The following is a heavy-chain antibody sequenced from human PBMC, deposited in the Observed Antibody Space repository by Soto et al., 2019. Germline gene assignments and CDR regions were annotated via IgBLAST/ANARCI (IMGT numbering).Heavy chain of an antibody. CDR3: ARMDTSRGYFDY. CDR1: GFSLSTTGMR. D-gene: IGHD5-18*01. J-gene: IGHJ4*02. CDR2: IDWHDAK. V-gene: IGHV2-70*04. Sequence: SGPTLVNPTQTLTLTCTFSGFSLSTTGMRVSWIRQPPGKALEWLARIDWHDAKFYITSLKRRLTISKDTSKNQVVLTMTNVDPVDTATYYCARMDTSRGYFDYWGQGTLVTVS.